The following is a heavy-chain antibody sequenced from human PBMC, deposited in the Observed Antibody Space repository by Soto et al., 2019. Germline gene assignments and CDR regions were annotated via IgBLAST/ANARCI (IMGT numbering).Heavy chain of an antibody. CDR1: AITFSGYT. D-gene: IGHD3-10*01. Sequence: GGSLRLSCAASAITFSGYTMSWVRQAPGKGLEWVSAINDGDTTYADSGKGRFTISRDNSKTTLYLQMNSLRAEDTAVYYCARGRPGSGSYKPFDIWGHGTTVTVSS. CDR3: ARGRPGSGSYKPFDI. CDR2: INDGDT. V-gene: IGHV3-23*01. J-gene: IGHJ3*02.